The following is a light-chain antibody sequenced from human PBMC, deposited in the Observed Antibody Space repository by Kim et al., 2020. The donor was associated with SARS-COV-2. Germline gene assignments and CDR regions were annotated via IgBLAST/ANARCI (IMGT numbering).Light chain of an antibody. CDR3: NSRDSRGYNPV. V-gene: IGLV3-19*01. J-gene: IGLJ1*01. CDR2: GKN. Sequence: SSELTQDHAVSVALGQTVRITCQGDSLRKYYASWYQQKPGQAPVLVMYGKNNRPSGIPDRFSGSRSGNKASLTITGAQAEDESDYYWNSRDSRGYNPVFG. CDR1: SLRKYY.